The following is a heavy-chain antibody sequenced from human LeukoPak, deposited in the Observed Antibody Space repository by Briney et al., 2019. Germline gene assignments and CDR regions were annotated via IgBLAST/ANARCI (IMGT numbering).Heavy chain of an antibody. CDR1: GYTFTGYY. CDR3: ARDRPDYVWGSYRLGPYDY. CDR2: INPNSGGT. D-gene: IGHD3-16*02. J-gene: IGHJ4*02. Sequence: GASVKVSCKASGYTFTGYYMHWVRQAPGQGLEWMGWINPNSGGTNYAQKLQGRVTMTRDTSISTAYMELSRLRSDDTAVYYCARDRPDYVWGSYRLGPYDYWGQGTLVTVSS. V-gene: IGHV1-2*02.